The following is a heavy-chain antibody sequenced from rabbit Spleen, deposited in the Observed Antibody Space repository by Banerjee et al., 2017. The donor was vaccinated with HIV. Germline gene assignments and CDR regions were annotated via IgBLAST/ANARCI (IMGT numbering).Heavy chain of an antibody. V-gene: IGHV1S40*01. CDR2: VYKGDSGSRT. D-gene: IGHD1-1*01. Sequence: QSLEESGGDLVKPGASLTLTCKASGVSLNVNPICWVRQAPGKGLEWIACVYKGDSGSRTYYATWAKGRFTISKTSTTVTLQMTSLTAADTATYFCVRDSGDWCFDVWGQGTLVTVS. J-gene: IGHJ2*01. CDR1: GVSLNVNP. CDR3: VRDSGDWCFDV.